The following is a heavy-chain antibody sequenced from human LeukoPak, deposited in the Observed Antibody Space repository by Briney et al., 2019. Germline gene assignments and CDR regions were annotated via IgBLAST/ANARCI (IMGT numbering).Heavy chain of an antibody. CDR3: AREGPRIAAPSDY. D-gene: IGHD6-13*01. CDR2: IKQDGSEK. Sequence: PGGSLRLSCAASGFTFSSYWMSWVRQAPGKGLEWVANIKQDGSEKYYVDSVKGRFTISRDNAKNSLYLQMNSLRAEDTAAYYCAREGPRIAAPSDYWGQGTLVTVSS. CDR1: GFTFSSYW. V-gene: IGHV3-7*01. J-gene: IGHJ4*02.